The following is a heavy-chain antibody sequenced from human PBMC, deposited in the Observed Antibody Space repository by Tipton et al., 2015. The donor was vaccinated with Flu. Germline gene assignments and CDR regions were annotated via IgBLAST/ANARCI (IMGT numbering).Heavy chain of an antibody. Sequence: QVQLVQSGAEVKKPGASVKVSCKASGYTFTSYYMHWVRQAPGQGLEWMGIINPSGGSTSYAQKFRGRVTMTRDTSTSTVYMELSSLGSEDTAVYYCARAVRQQLVDYWGQGTLVTVSS. D-gene: IGHD6-13*01. V-gene: IGHV1-46*01. CDR3: ARAVRQQLVDY. CDR2: INPSGGST. J-gene: IGHJ4*02. CDR1: GYTFTSYY.